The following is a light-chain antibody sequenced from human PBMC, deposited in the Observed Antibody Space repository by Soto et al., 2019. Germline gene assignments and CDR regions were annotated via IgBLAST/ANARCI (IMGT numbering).Light chain of an antibody. Sequence: QSALTQPASVSGSLGQSITISCTGTSSDIGCYKYVSWYQQHPGKAPKLIIFEVSNRPSGVSDRFSGSNSGNTASLTISGLQAEDEADYYCTSYSRYRVLVFGGGTKLTVL. CDR3: TSYSRYRVLV. CDR1: SSDIGCYKY. V-gene: IGLV2-14*01. CDR2: EVS. J-gene: IGLJ3*02.